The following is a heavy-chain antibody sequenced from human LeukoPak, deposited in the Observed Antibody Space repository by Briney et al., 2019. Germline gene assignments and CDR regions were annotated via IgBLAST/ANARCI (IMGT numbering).Heavy chain of an antibody. J-gene: IGHJ4*02. V-gene: IGHV4-34*01. Sequence: SLTLSLPCGFCSRLYRRYFWSWMPQPSGKGLECVGEIHNSRTTNYNPSVNSQVTISEDTSKNQFYLNLSSVTAADTAVYYCARRYYYNLGSFPFDFWGQGTLVSVSS. CDR3: ARRYYYNLGSFPFDF. D-gene: IGHD3-10*01. CDR2: IHNSRTT. CDR1: SRLYRRYF.